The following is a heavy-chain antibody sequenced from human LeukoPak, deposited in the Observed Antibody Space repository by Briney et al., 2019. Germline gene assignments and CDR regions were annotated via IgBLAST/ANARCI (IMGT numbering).Heavy chain of an antibody. CDR3: VRWGVEAGMDS. J-gene: IGHJ4*02. Sequence: PGGSLRLSCEASGSTFSSYWMGWVRQAPGKGLEWVANISPDGSDTYYVDSVKGRFTISRDNAKKSMFLQMNSLRAEETTVYYCVRWGVEAGMDSWGQGTLVTVSS. D-gene: IGHD6-19*01. V-gene: IGHV3-7*01. CDR2: ISPDGSDT. CDR1: GSTFSSYW.